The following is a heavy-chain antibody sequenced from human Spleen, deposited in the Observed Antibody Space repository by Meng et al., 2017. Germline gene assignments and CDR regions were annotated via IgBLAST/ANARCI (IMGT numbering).Heavy chain of an antibody. V-gene: IGHV4-34*01. J-gene: IGHJ4*02. CDR3: ARGPTTMAHDFDY. CDR1: GGSFSGYY. CDR2: INHSGST. Sequence: SEPLSLTCAVYGGSFSGYYWHWIRQPPGKGLEWIGEINHSGSTNYNPSLERRATISVDTSQNNLSLKLSSVTAADSAVYYCARGPTTMAHDFDYWGQGTLVTVSS. D-gene: IGHD4-11*01.